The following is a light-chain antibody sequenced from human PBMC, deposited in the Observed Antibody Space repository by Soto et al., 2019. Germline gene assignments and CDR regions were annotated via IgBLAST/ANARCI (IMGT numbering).Light chain of an antibody. V-gene: IGLV1-47*01. J-gene: IGLJ7*01. Sequence: QPVLTQPPSVSGTPGQRVIISCSGSRFNIGSNFVYWYQQFPGTAPKLLIYRNDQRPSGVPLRFSGSKSGNSASLAISGLRSEDEADYYCATWDDSLSGAVFGGGTQLTVL. CDR1: RFNIGSNF. CDR3: ATWDDSLSGAV. CDR2: RND.